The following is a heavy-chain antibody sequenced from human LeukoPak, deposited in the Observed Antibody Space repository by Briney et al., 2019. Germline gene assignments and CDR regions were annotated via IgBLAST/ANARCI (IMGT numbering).Heavy chain of an antibody. V-gene: IGHV3-33*06. CDR1: GFTFSHYC. J-gene: IGHJ4*02. D-gene: IGHD4-11*01. CDR2: IWSDGTEK. CDR3: AKYAQRGFDFSNSLES. Sequence: QPGRSLRLSCARSGFTFSHYCMHWVRQAPGKGLEWVAVIWSDGTEKYYGDSVKGRFTISRDNSKKTVYLQMSSLRVEDTAIYYCAKYAQRGFDFSNSLESWGQGTLVTVSS.